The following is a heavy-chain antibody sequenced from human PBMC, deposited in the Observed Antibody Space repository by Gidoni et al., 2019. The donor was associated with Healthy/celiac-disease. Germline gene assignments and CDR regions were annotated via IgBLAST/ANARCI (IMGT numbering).Heavy chain of an antibody. CDR1: GFTVSMYG. Sequence: QVQLVESGGGVVKAGRSLRPSCAASGFTVSMYGMHGVRQAPGEGLEWVAVISYDGSNKYYADSVKGRFTISRDNSKNTLYLQMNSLRAEDTAVYYCAKDSDYYGDYSWGPFDYWGQGTLVTVSS. D-gene: IGHD4-17*01. CDR3: AKDSDYYGDYSWGPFDY. J-gene: IGHJ4*02. V-gene: IGHV3-30*18. CDR2: ISYDGSNK.